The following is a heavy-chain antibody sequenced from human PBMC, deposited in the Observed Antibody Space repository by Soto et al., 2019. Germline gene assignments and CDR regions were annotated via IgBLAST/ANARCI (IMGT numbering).Heavy chain of an antibody. J-gene: IGHJ4*02. D-gene: IGHD3-10*01. V-gene: IGHV2-5*02. CDR1: GFSLNTKTVG. CDR2: IYWDDDK. Sequence: QITLKESGPTLVKPTQTLTLTCAFSGFSLNTKTVGVGWIRQPPGKALEWLALIYWDDDKGYSPSLKNRLTITKVTSKNQVVITMTNMDPVDTATYYCAHRRGITPVRGSVMRRDYFDYWGQGTLVTVSS. CDR3: AHRRGITPVRGSVMRRDYFDY.